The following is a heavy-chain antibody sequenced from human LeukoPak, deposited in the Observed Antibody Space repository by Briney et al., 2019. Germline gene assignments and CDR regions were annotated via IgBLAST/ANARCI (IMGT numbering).Heavy chain of an antibody. CDR3: ASKEYGLFEY. D-gene: IGHD2-2*01. Sequence: GWGLRLSRVDSLFTFISYLITWVRPAPRRGVEWVANINQEGSEKYYVDSVNDRLNIFRENAKTSLYLQMNSLRAEDTAVYHCASKEYGLFEYWGQGTMVTVSS. J-gene: IGHJ4*02. V-gene: IGHV3-7*01. CDR2: INQEGSEK. CDR1: LFTFISYL.